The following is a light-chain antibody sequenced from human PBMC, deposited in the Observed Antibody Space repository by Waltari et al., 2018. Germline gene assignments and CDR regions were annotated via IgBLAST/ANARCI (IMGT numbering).Light chain of an antibody. CDR2: DVS. Sequence: QSALTQPRSVSGSPGQSVTISCTGTSSAVGGYNYVSWYPQHPGQAPKLMIYDVSKRPSGVPDRFSGSKSGNTASLTISGLQADDEADYYCCSYAGSYTYVFAAGTKVTVL. V-gene: IGLV2-11*01. CDR3: CSYAGSYTYV. J-gene: IGLJ1*01. CDR1: SSAVGGYNY.